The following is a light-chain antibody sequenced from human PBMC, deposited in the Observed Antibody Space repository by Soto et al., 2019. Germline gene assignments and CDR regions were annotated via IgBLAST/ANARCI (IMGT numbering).Light chain of an antibody. CDR2: EVS. J-gene: IGLJ2*01. Sequence: QSALTLPASVSGSPGQSITISCTGTSSDVGGYNFVSWYQQYPGKAPKLMIYEVSNRPSGVSSRFSGSKSGNTASLTISELQAEDEADYYCASYTGSSTLVFGGGTKLTVL. CDR3: ASYTGSSTLV. V-gene: IGLV2-14*01. CDR1: SSDVGGYNF.